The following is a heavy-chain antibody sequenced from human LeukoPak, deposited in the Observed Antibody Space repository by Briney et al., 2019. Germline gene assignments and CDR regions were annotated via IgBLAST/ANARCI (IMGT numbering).Heavy chain of an antibody. CDR3: ARVKDGYFDY. Sequence: GGSLRLSCAASGFTFSSYEMNWVRQAPGKGLEWVSYISSSGSTIYYADSVKGRFTISRDNAKNSLYLQMNSLRAEDTALYHCARVKDGYFDYWGQGTLVTVSS. V-gene: IGHV3-48*03. J-gene: IGHJ4*02. CDR1: GFTFSSYE. CDR2: ISSSGSTI.